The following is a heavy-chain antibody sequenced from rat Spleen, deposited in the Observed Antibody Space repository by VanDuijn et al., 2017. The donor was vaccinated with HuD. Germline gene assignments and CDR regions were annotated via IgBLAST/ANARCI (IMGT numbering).Heavy chain of an antibody. CDR1: GFTFSDYY. V-gene: IGHV2S12*01. D-gene: IGHD5-1*01. CDR2: ISSGGTS. Sequence: VQLVESGGGLVQPGRSLKLSCAASGFTFSDYYMAWVRQSPGKGLEWIGAISSGGTSYYNSVLNPRVSISRDISKSQVFLKMNSLQTEDTAMYFCARGWERFAYWGQGTLVTVSS. J-gene: IGHJ3*01. CDR3: ARGWERFAY.